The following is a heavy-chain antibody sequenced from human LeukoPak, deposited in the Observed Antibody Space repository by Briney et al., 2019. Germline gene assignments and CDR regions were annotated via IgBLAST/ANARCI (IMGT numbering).Heavy chain of an antibody. CDR3: TYPSYYYDGSATFDI. V-gene: IGHV3-73*01. CDR2: IRSKVNGYAT. CDR1: GIIFSSDA. Sequence: GGSLRLSCAASGIIFSSDAMTWVRQASGKGLEWVGRIRSKVNGYATAYAASVKGRFTISRDDSKNTAYLQMNSLKTDDTAVYYCTYPSYYYDGSATFDIWGQGTMVTVSS. J-gene: IGHJ3*02. D-gene: IGHD3-22*01.